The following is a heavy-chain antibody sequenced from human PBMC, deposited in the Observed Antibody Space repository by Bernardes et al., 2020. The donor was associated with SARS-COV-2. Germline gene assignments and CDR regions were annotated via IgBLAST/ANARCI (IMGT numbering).Heavy chain of an antibody. D-gene: IGHD3-9*01. V-gene: IGHV3-23*01. J-gene: IGHJ4*02. CDR2: LDAFGGTT. CDR1: GFSLIHYA. Sequence: GYLRRSCAASGFSLIHYAMTWVRPAPGKGLEWVASLDAFGGTTYYAHSVEGRFITSRDYSKNTMYLQVNSLRVEDTALYFCVRGRKDLTYWGQGTLLTVSS. CDR3: VRGRKDLTY.